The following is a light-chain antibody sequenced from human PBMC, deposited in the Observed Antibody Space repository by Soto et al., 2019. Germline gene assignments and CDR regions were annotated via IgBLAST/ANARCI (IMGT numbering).Light chain of an antibody. CDR1: QSVSRH. CDR3: QLLKNWPRT. V-gene: IGKV3-15*01. CDR2: DAS. J-gene: IGKJ1*01. Sequence: EIVMTHSPAPLSLSPGGRDTLSCRASQSVSRHLAWYQQKPGQALRLLIYDASARATGIPARFSGSGSGREFTLTISSLQSEDFGVYYCQLLKNWPRTFGQGTTVEIK.